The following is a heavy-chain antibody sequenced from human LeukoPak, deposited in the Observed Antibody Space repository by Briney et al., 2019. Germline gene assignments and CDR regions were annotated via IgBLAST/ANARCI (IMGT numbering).Heavy chain of an antibody. CDR2: IKQDGSEK. J-gene: IGHJ4*02. D-gene: IGHD2-15*01. CDR1: GFTFSSYW. Sequence: GGSLRLSCAASGFTFSSYWMSWVRQAPGKGLEWVANIKQDGSEKYYVDSVKGRFTISRDNAKNSLYLQMNSPRSEDTAVYYCARVAGYCSGGSCYESFPIDYWGQGTLVTVSS. CDR3: ARVAGYCSGGSCYESFPIDY. V-gene: IGHV3-7*03.